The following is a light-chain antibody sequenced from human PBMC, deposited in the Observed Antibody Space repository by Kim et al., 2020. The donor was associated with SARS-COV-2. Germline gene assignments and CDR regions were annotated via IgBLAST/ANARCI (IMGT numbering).Light chain of an antibody. CDR1: QSVDSH. V-gene: IGKV3-15*01. CDR2: GAS. J-gene: IGKJ2*01. Sequence: VSPGDAVTLSCTASQSVDSHLAWYQQKRGQSPTLLIYGASTRATGVPARFSGRGFGTEFTFTISSLQSEDFAVYYCQQYDNWPPYTFGQGTKLEI. CDR3: QQYDNWPPYT.